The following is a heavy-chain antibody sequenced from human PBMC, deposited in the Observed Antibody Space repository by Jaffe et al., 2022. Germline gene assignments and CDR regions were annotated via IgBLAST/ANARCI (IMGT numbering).Heavy chain of an antibody. D-gene: IGHD1-26*01. CDR2: ISSSGSTL. Sequence: EVQLVESGGGLVQSGGSLRVACAASGFTFSSYEMNWVRQAPGKGLEWVSKISSSGSTLYYADSVKGRFTISRDNAKNSLYLQMNSLRAEDTAVYYCARVGYSGGYYSGSPRYYFDYWGQGTLVTVSS. J-gene: IGHJ4*02. V-gene: IGHV3-48*03. CDR1: GFTFSSYE. CDR3: ARVGYSGGYYSGSPRYYFDY.